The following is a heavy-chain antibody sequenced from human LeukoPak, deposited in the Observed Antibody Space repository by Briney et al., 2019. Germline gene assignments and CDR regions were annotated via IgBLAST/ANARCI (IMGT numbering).Heavy chain of an antibody. Sequence: GGSLRLSCAASGFTFSSYSMNWVRQAPGKGLEWVSSISSSSSYIYYADSVKGRFTISRDNSKNTLYLQMNSLRAEDTAVYYCAKDRLDTAMVNWGQGTLVTVSS. CDR3: AKDRLDTAMVN. V-gene: IGHV3-21*04. CDR1: GFTFSSYS. CDR2: ISSSSSYI. J-gene: IGHJ4*02. D-gene: IGHD5-18*01.